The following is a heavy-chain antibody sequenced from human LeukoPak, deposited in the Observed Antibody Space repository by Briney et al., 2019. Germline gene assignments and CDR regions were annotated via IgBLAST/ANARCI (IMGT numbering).Heavy chain of an antibody. CDR3: ASGYCSSTSCYTGSDY. CDR1: GFTFSDYY. CDR2: ISSSGSTI. D-gene: IGHD2-2*02. J-gene: IGHJ4*02. Sequence: GGSLRLSCAASGFTFSDYYMSWIRQAPGKGLEWVSYISSSGSTIYYADSVKGRFTISRDNAKNSLYLQMNSLRAEDTAVYYCASGYCSSTSCYTGSDYWGQGTLVTVSS. V-gene: IGHV3-11*01.